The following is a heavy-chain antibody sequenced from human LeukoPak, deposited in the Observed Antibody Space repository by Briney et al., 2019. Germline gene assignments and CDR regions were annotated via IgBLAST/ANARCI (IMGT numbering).Heavy chain of an antibody. CDR1: GFTFSSHA. J-gene: IGHJ6*02. CDR2: ISGGGGST. V-gene: IGHV3-23*01. Sequence: GGSLRLSCAASGFTFSSHAMTWVRQAPGKGLEWASTISGGGGSTYYADPVKGRFTISRDNSKNTLYLQMNSLRVEDTALYNCAKTLQGYYYYGLDVWGQGTTVTVSS. CDR3: AKTLQGYYYYGLDV.